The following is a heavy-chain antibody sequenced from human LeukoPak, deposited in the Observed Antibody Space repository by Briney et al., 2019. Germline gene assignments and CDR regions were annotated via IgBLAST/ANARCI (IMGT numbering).Heavy chain of an antibody. J-gene: IGHJ5*02. Sequence: PSETLSLTCAVSGASISGSGYYLGWIRQPPGKGLEWIGNIYYTGSTYYNASLQSRVTISIDTSKNQFSLKLSSVTAADTAVYYCARGQGSGSYSPWFDPWGQGTLVTVSS. CDR1: GASISGSGYY. D-gene: IGHD3-10*01. V-gene: IGHV4-39*07. CDR3: ARGQGSGSYSPWFDP. CDR2: IYYTGST.